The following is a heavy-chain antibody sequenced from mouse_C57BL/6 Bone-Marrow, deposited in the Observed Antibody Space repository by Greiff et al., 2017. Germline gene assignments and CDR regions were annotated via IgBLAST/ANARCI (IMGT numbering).Heavy chain of an antibody. CDR2: ISSGGSYT. Sequence: EVQRVESGGDLVKPGGSLKLSCAASGFTFSSYGMSWVRQTPDKRLEWVATISSGGSYTYYPDSVKGRFTISRDNAKNTLYLQMSSLKSEDTAMYYCASRWLLAYWGQGTTLTVSS. D-gene: IGHD2-3*01. J-gene: IGHJ2*01. V-gene: IGHV5-6*01. CDR1: GFTFSSYG. CDR3: ASRWLLAY.